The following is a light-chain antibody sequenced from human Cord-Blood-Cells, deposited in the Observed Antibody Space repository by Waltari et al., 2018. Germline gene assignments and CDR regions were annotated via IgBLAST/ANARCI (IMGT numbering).Light chain of an antibody. CDR3: QRYNNWPPTWT. CDR2: GSS. CDR1: QSVSSN. V-gene: IGKV3-15*01. Sequence: EIVMTQSPATLSVSPGQRATLSSRASQSVSSNLAWYQQKPGQAPRLLIYGSSTRATGIPSRSRGSGSGTELTLTISSLQSEDFAVYYCQRYNNWPPTWTFGQGTKVEIK. J-gene: IGKJ1*01.